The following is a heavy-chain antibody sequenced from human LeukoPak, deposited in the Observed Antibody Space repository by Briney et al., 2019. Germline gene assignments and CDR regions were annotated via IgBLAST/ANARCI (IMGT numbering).Heavy chain of an antibody. V-gene: IGHV5-51*01. CDR1: GFNFTAYW. CDR2: SHPINSDT. D-gene: IGHD3-22*01. Sequence: GESLKISCKGSGFNFTAYWIAWVRQMPGKGLEWMGISHPINSDTKYSPSFQGQVTISADKSSSTAYLQWNSLKASGTAMYYCARHQYYYDSSGNYGWFDSWGQGTLVTVSS. CDR3: ARHQYYYDSSGNYGWFDS. J-gene: IGHJ5*01.